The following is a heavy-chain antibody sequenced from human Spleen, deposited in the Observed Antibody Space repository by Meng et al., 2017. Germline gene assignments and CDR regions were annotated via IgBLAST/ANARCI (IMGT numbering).Heavy chain of an antibody. V-gene: IGHV4-39*07. CDR2: IYYSGAT. D-gene: IGHD5-18*01. CDR3: ARGIRGYSYAYDY. CDR1: GGSIRSTSNY. J-gene: IGHJ4*02. Sequence: QVQLQESGPGLVKPSDTLSLTCTVPGGSIRSTSNYWDWVRQPPGTRLEWIGSIYYSGATYYTPSLKSRVTISVDTSKNQFSLKLSSVTAADTAVYYCARGIRGYSYAYDYWGQGTPVTVSS.